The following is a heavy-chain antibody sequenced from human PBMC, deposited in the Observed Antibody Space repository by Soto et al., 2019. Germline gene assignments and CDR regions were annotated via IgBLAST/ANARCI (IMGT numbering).Heavy chain of an antibody. J-gene: IGHJ6*02. CDR2: ISFSGDYI. Sequence: LRLSCAVSGFPLEKYGMNWVRQAPGKGLEWVSSISFSGDYIYYADSVKGRFTISRDNARNSLYLQMNSLRAEDTAVYYCARDRGYDAHDYYYNAMDVWGQGTMVTVSS. CDR3: ARDRGYDAHDYYYNAMDV. V-gene: IGHV3-21*01. CDR1: GFPLEKYG. D-gene: IGHD2-15*01.